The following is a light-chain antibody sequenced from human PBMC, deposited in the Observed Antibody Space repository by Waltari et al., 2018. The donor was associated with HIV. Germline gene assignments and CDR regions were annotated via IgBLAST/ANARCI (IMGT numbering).Light chain of an antibody. J-gene: IGKJ1*01. CDR1: QSVRSY. Sequence: DIALPQSPATLASSPGERATLSCRASQSVRSYLAWYQQKPGQAPRLLIYDASNRATGIPARFSGSGSGTTFTLTISSLEPEDFAVYYCQQRSNWPWTFGQGTKVEIK. CDR2: DAS. V-gene: IGKV3-11*01. CDR3: QQRSNWPWT.